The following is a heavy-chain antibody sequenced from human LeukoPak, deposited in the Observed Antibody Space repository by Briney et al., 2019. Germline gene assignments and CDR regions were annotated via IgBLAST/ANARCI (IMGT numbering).Heavy chain of an antibody. CDR2: ISGSGGST. J-gene: IGHJ4*02. CDR1: GFTFSSYA. V-gene: IGHV3-23*01. CDR3: AKELPGYFDWLYPFDY. D-gene: IGHD3-9*01. Sequence: GSLRLSCAASGFTFSSYAMSWVRQAPGKGLEWVSAISGSGGSTYYADSVKGRFTISRDNSKNTLYLQMNSLRAEDTAVYYCAKELPGYFDWLYPFDYWGQGTLVTVSS.